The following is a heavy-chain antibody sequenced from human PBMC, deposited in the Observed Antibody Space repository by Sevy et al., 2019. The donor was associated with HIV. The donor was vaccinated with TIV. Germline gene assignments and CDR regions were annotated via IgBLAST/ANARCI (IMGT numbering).Heavy chain of an antibody. CDR1: GFTFSSYS. J-gene: IGHJ6*02. CDR2: ISSSSSYI. Sequence: GGSLRLSCAASGFTFSSYSMNWVRQAPGKGLEWVSSISSSSSYIYYADSVKCRFTISRDNAKNSLYLQMNSLRAEDTAVYYCARDARIGYYGMDVWGQGTTVTVSS. V-gene: IGHV3-21*01. CDR3: ARDARIGYYGMDV. D-gene: IGHD2-15*01.